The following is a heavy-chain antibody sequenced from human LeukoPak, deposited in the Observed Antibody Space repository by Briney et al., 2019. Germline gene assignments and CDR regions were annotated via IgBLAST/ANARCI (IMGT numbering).Heavy chain of an antibody. CDR3: ARLLGSNTNYFDY. CDR2: INHSGST. Sequence: SETLSLTCAVYVGSFSDYYWTWIRQPPGKGLEWIGEINHSGSTNYNPSLNSRATISVDTSKNQFSLELSSVTAADTAVYYCARLLGSNTNYFDYWGQGTLVTVSS. V-gene: IGHV4-34*01. J-gene: IGHJ4*02. D-gene: IGHD4-23*01. CDR1: VGSFSDYY.